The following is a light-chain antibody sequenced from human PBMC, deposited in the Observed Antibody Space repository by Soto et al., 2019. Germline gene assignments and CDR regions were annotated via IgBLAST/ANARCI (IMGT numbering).Light chain of an antibody. CDR3: QQYDSSSVT. V-gene: IGKV3-20*01. CDR1: QTVITTH. CDR2: ATS. Sequence: IILTQSPGTLSLSPGEGATLSCKASQTVITTHLAWYQQKPGQAPRLLMYATSNRATGIPDRFSGSGSGRDFTLTIDRLEPEDFAVYYCQQYDSSSVTFGQGTRLDLK. J-gene: IGKJ5*01.